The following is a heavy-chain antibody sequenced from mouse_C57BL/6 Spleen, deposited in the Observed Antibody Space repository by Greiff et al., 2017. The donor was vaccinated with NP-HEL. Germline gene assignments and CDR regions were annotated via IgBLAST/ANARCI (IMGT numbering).Heavy chain of an antibody. Sequence: EVKLMESGPVLVKPGASVKMSCKASGYTFTDYYMNWVKQSHGKSLEWIGVINPYNGGTSYNQKFKGKATLTVDKSSSTAYMELNSLTSADSAVYYCAREGAYYYGSSSAWFAYWGQGTLVTVSA. V-gene: IGHV1-19*01. CDR1: GYTFTDYY. CDR3: AREGAYYYGSSSAWFAY. CDR2: INPYNGGT. J-gene: IGHJ3*01. D-gene: IGHD1-1*01.